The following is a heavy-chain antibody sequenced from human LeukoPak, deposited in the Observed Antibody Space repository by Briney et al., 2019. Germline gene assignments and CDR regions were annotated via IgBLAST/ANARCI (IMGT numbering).Heavy chain of an antibody. CDR1: GFTFSSYG. J-gene: IGHJ4*02. D-gene: IGHD3-22*01. Sequence: GGSLRLSCAASGFTFSSYGMHWVRQAPGKGLEYVSVLYDSGDTYYAESVKGRFTISRDNSKNTVYLQMNSLRVEDTAVYYCARAAYDSGGYTANHDFWGQGTLVTVSS. V-gene: IGHV3-53*01. CDR3: ARAAYDSGGYTANHDF. CDR2: LYDSGDT.